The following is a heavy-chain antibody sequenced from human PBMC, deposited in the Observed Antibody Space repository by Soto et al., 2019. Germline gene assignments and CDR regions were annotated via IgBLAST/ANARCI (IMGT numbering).Heavy chain of an antibody. CDR2: IRSKAYGGTT. V-gene: IGHV3-49*03. CDR3: TRGGVDIVTNFDY. J-gene: IGHJ4*02. CDR1: GFTFGDYA. D-gene: IGHD5-12*01. Sequence: EVQLVESGGGLVQPGRSLRLSCTASGFTFGDYAMSWFRQAPGKGLEWVGFIRSKAYGGTTEYAASVKGRFTISRDDSKSIAYAQMNSLKTEDTAVYYCTRGGVDIVTNFDYWGQGTLVTVSS.